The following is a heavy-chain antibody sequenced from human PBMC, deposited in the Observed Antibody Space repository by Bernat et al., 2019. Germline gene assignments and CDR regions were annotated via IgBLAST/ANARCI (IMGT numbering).Heavy chain of an antibody. D-gene: IGHD1-26*01. V-gene: IGHV3-48*02. J-gene: IGHJ4*02. CDR1: GFTFSSYS. CDR3: ARDARIGGATTLSY. Sequence: EVQLVESGGGLVQPGGSLRLSCAASGFTFSSYSMNWVRQAPGKGLEWVSYISSSSSTIYYADSVKGRFTISRENAKNSLYLQMNSLRDEETAVYYCARDARIGGATTLSYWGQGTLVTVSS. CDR2: ISSSSSTI.